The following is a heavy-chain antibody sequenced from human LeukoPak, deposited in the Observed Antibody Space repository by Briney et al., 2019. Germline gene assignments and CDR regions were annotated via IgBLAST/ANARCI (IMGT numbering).Heavy chain of an antibody. CDR2: IYSTGGT. V-gene: IGHV4-4*07. CDR3: TRGLRCSSHGCYADY. D-gene: IGHD2-2*01. J-gene: IGHJ4*02. Sequence: SETLSLTCTVSGGSITDYYWGWIRQPAGEGLEWIGRIYSTGGTHYNPSFKNRVIMSVDTSRNQFSLKLTSVTAADTAVYYCTRGLRCSSHGCYADYWGQGTLVTVSS. CDR1: GGSITDYY.